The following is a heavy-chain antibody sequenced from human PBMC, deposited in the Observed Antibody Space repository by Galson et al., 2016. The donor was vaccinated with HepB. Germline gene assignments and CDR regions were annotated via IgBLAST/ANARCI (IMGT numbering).Heavy chain of an antibody. D-gene: IGHD6-19*01. CDR2: IGGSGDRT. J-gene: IGHJ4*02. CDR3: AKDQKRRLLSPITVAGTDY. CDR1: GFAFSDYV. Sequence: LRLSCAASGFAFSDYVMTWVRQAPGKGLEWVSAIGGSGDRTYYTDSVKGRFTISRVNAKNTLYLQMNSLRAEDTAVYYCAKDQKRRLLSPITVAGTDYWGQGTLVTVSS. V-gene: IGHV3-23*01.